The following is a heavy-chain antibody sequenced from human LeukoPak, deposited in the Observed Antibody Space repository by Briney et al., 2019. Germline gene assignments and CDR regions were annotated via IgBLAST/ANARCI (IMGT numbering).Heavy chain of an antibody. J-gene: IGHJ5*02. CDR1: GGSISSGDYY. CDR3: TKNGQSGFSFDP. D-gene: IGHD1-26*01. Sequence: PSETLSLTCTVSGGSISSGDYYWSWIRQPPGKGLEWIGYIYYSGSTYYNPSLKSRVTISVDTSKNQFSLNLRSVTAADTAVYHCTKNGQSGFSFDPWGQGTLVTVSS. CDR2: IYYSGST. V-gene: IGHV4-30-4*03.